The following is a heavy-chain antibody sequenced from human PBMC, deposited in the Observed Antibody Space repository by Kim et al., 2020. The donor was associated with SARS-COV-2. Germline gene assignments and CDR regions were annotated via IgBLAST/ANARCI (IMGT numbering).Heavy chain of an antibody. Sequence: GGSLRLSCAASGFTFSSSAMHWVRQAPGKGLEWVAVISYDGSNKYYADSVKGRFTISRDNSKNTLYLHMNSLRAEDTAVYYCARDLTDGSRYFDWLGHSYYYGMDVWGQGTTVTVSS. CDR2: ISYDGSNK. D-gene: IGHD3-9*01. CDR3: ARDLTDGSRYFDWLGHSYYYGMDV. V-gene: IGHV3-30*04. CDR1: GFTFSSSA. J-gene: IGHJ6*02.